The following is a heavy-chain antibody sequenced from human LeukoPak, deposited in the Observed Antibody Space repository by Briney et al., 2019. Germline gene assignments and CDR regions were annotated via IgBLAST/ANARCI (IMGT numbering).Heavy chain of an antibody. CDR2: IIPIFGTG. D-gene: IGHD4-11*01. CDR1: GYTFTSYG. V-gene: IGHV1-69*13. J-gene: IGHJ4*02. CDR3: AAHNYSNYFDY. Sequence: SVKVSCKASGYTFTSYGISWVRQAPGQGLEWMGWIIPIFGTGNYAQKFQGRVTITADESTSTAYMEFRSLRSEDTAVYYCAAHNYSNYFDYWGQGTLVTVSS.